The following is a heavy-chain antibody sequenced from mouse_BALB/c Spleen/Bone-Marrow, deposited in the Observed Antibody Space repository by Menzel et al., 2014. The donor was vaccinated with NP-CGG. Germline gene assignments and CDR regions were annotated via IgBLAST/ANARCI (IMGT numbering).Heavy chain of an antibody. CDR1: GYSFTSYW. D-gene: IGHD2-3*01. V-gene: IGHV1S126*01. J-gene: IGHJ2*01. Sequence: VKLMESGPQLVRPGASVKISCKASGYSFTSYWMHWVKQRPGQGLEWIGMIDPSDSETRLNQKFKDKATLTVDKSPSTAYMQLSSPTSEDSAVYYCARGDDGYYGDYWGQGTTLTVSS. CDR3: ARGDDGYYGDY. CDR2: IDPSDSET.